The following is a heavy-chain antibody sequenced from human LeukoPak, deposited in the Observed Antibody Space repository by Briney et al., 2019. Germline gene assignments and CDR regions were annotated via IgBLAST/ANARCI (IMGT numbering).Heavy chain of an antibody. J-gene: IGHJ4*02. Sequence: GGSLRLSCAASGFTFSSYSMNWVRQAPGKGLEWVSYISSSSSTIYYADSVKGRFTISRDNAKNSLYPQMNSLRAEDTAVYYCARDTSSWCDYWGQGTLVTVSS. D-gene: IGHD6-13*01. CDR3: ARDTSSWCDY. V-gene: IGHV3-48*04. CDR1: GFTFSSYS. CDR2: ISSSSSTI.